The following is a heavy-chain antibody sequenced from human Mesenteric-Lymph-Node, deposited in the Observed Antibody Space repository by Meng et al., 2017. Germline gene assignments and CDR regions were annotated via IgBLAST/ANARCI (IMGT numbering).Heavy chain of an antibody. V-gene: IGHV3-48*04. D-gene: IGHD3-22*01. J-gene: IGHJ4*02. CDR1: GFTFSSYG. Sequence: GGSLRLSCAASGFTFSSYGMHWVRQAPGKGLEWVSYISSSGSTIYYADSVKGRFTISRDNAKDSLYPQMNSLRAEDPAWYCCARDDYDDGSSAGFDYWGQGSLVTVSS. CDR3: ARDDYDDGSSAGFDY. CDR2: ISSSGSTI.